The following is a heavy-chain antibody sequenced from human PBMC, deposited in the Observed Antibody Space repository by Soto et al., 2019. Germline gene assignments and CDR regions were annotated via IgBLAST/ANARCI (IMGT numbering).Heavy chain of an antibody. V-gene: IGHV3-30*18. D-gene: IGHD3-10*01. CDR3: AKGASYYGSGSYYHS. CDR2: ISYDGSNK. Sequence: GGSLRLSCAASGFTFSSYGMHWVRQAPGKGLEWVAVISYDGSNKYYADSVKGRFTISRDNSKNTLYLQMNSLRAEDTAVYYCAKGASYYGSGSYYHSWGQGTLVTVSS. CDR1: GFTFSSYG. J-gene: IGHJ4*02.